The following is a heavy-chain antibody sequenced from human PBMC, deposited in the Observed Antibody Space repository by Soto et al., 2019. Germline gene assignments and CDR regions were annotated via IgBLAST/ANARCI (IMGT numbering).Heavy chain of an antibody. V-gene: IGHV1-2*04. CDR1: GHTFTGYY. J-gene: IGHJ5*02. CDR2: INPNSGGT. D-gene: IGHD2-15*01. CDR3: ARAASSYCSGGSCYYYNWFDP. Sequence: ASVKVSCKASGHTFTGYYMHWVRQAPGQGLEWMGWINPNSGGTNYAQKFQGWVTMTRDTSISTAYMELSRLRSDDTAVYYCARAASSYCSGGSCYYYNWFDPWGQGTLVTVSS.